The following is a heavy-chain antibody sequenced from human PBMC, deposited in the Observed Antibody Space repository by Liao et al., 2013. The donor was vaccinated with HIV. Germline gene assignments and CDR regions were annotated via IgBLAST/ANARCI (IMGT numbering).Heavy chain of an antibody. D-gene: IGHD3-16*01. CDR2: IYYSGST. V-gene: IGHV4-30-4*08. CDR3: ARGSRLRLGLVDY. J-gene: IGHJ4*02. Sequence: QVQLQESGPGLVKPSQTLSLTCTVSGGSISSGDYYWSWIRQPPGKGLEWIGYIYYSGSTYYNPSLKSRVAISVDTSKNQFSLKLSSVTAADTAVYYCARGSRLRLGLVDYWGQGTLVTVSS. CDR1: GGSISSGDYY.